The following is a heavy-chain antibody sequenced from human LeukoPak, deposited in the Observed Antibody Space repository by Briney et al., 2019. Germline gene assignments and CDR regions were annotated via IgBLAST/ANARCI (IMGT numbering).Heavy chain of an antibody. CDR2: INTDGSDA. V-gene: IGHV3-74*01. CDR3: ARVYGGPFDL. J-gene: IGHJ4*02. CDR1: GFTFSDTW. D-gene: IGHD4-23*01. Sequence: PGGSLRLSCAASGFTFSDTWMHWVRQAPGKGLMWVARINTDGSDAVYAGSVKGRFTISRDNTQNTLHLQMHSLRAEDTAMYYCARVYGGPFDLWGQGSLVTVSS.